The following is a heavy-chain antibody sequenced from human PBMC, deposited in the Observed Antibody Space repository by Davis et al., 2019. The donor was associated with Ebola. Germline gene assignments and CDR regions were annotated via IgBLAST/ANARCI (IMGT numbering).Heavy chain of an antibody. CDR2: ISYDGSNK. V-gene: IGHV3-30*03. CDR1: GFTFSSYG. J-gene: IGHJ4*02. CDR3: ARILRSGWYYYFDY. D-gene: IGHD6-19*01. Sequence: GESLKISCAASGFTFSSYGMHWVRQAPGKGLEWVAVISYDGSNKYYADSVKGRFTISRDNSKNTLYLQMNSLRAEDTAVYYCARILRSGWYYYFDYWGQGTLVTVSS.